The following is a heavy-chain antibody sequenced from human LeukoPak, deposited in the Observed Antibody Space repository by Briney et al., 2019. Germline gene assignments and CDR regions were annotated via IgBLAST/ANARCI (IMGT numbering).Heavy chain of an antibody. J-gene: IGHJ5*02. V-gene: IGHV4-39*07. D-gene: IGHD1/OR15-1a*01. Sequence: SSETLSLTCTVSGGSINCNSYYWGWIRQPPGKGLEWIGSIYYSGSTYYNPSLKSRVTISVDTSKNQFSLKLSSVTAADTAVYYCARDRAQTRFDPWGQGTLVTVSS. CDR3: ARDRAQTRFDP. CDR2: IYYSGST. CDR1: GGSINCNSYY.